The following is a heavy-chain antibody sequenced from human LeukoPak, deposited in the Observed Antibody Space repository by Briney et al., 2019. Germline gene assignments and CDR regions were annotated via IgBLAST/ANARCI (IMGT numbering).Heavy chain of an antibody. Sequence: ASAKVSCKASGGTFSSYAISWVRQAPGQGLEWMGGIIPIFGTANYAQKFQGRVTITADESTSTAYMELSSLRSEDTAVYYCARDFDDYDSSGYDAFDIWGQGTMVTVSS. D-gene: IGHD3-22*01. V-gene: IGHV1-69*13. CDR3: ARDFDDYDSSGYDAFDI. CDR2: IIPIFGTA. J-gene: IGHJ3*02. CDR1: GGTFSSYA.